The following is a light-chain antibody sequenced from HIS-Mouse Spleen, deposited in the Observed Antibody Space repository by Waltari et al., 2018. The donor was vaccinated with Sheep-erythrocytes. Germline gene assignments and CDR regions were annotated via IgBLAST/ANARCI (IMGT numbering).Light chain of an antibody. Sequence: QSALTQPPSAYGSPGQSVTISCTGTSSDVGGYNYVSWYQQHPGKAPKPKIYEVSKRPSGVPDRFSGSKSGNTASLTVSGLQAEDEADYYCSSYAGSNNWVFGGGTKLTVL. V-gene: IGLV2-8*01. CDR3: SSYAGSNNWV. J-gene: IGLJ3*02. CDR1: SSDVGGYNY. CDR2: EVS.